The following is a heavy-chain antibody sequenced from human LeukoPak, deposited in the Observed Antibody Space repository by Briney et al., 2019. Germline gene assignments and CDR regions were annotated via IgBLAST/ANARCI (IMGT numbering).Heavy chain of an antibody. D-gene: IGHD3-10*01. CDR2: ISGNGGTI. V-gene: IGHV3-64D*06. J-gene: IGHJ5*02. Sequence: PGGSLRLSCPASGFTFSIYTMYWVRQPPGKGLEYVSGISGNGGTIYYADSVKGRFIISRDNSKNTLYLQMSSLRDEDTAVYYCSGGVSWGQGTLVTVSS. CDR3: SGGVS. CDR1: GFTFSIYT.